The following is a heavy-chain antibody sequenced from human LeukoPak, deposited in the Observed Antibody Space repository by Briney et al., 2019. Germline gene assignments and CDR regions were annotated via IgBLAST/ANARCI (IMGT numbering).Heavy chain of an antibody. CDR1: GYTLTELS. V-gene: IGHV1-24*01. D-gene: IGHD6-19*01. CDR3: ATMTYSSGWSRELPFDY. J-gene: IGHJ4*02. Sequence: ASVKVSCKVSGYTLTELSMHWVRQAPGKGLEWMGGFDPEDGETIYAQKFQCRVTMAEDTSTDTAYMELSSLRSEDTAVYYCATMTYSSGWSRELPFDYWGQGTLATVSS. CDR2: FDPEDGET.